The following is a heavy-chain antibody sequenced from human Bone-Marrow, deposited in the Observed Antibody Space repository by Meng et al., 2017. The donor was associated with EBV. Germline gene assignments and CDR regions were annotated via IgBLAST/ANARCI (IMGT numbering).Heavy chain of an antibody. CDR3: ARAGSMTQLDY. J-gene: IGHJ4*02. CDR2: ISQNGGT. Sequence: VPLQEAGPGLVRPSGTLSLTWSASGGSMSGSTWWAWVRQPPGQGLEWIGEISQNGGTNYSPSLKSRVTISVDKSKNQFSLDLNSVAAADTAVYYCARAGSMTQLDYWGQGTLVTVSS. CDR1: GGSMSGSTW. D-gene: IGHD3-10*01. V-gene: IGHV4-4*02.